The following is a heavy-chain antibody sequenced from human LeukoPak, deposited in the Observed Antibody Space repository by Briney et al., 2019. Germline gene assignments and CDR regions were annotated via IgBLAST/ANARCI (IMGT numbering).Heavy chain of an antibody. CDR3: AKSRAVVAATPLDY. CDR1: GFTFDDYA. J-gene: IGHJ4*02. Sequence: PGGSLRLSCAASGFTFDDYAMHWVRQAPGKGLEWVSGISWNSGSIGYADSVKGRFTISRDNAKNSLYLQMNSLRAEDTALYYCAKSRAVVAATPLDYWGQGTLVTVSS. V-gene: IGHV3-9*01. CDR2: ISWNSGSI. D-gene: IGHD2-15*01.